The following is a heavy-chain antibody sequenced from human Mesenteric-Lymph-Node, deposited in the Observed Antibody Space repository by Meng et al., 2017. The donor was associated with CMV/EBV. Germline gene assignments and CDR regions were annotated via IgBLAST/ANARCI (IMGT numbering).Heavy chain of an antibody. CDR3: AKGLWEGGPGPPDY. D-gene: IGHD1-26*01. CDR2: IWYDGSNK. J-gene: IGHJ4*02. CDR1: GFTFSSYG. Sequence: GESLKISCAASGFTFSSYGMHWVRQAPGKGLEWVAVIWYDGSNKYYADSVKGRFTISKDNSKNTLYLQMNSLRAEDTAVYYCAKGLWEGGPGPPDYWGQGTLVTVSS. V-gene: IGHV3-33*06.